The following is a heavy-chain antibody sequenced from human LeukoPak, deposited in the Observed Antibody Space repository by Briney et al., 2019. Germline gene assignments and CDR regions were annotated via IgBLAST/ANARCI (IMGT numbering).Heavy chain of an antibody. V-gene: IGHV3-7*01. CDR1: GFAFRDYW. Sequence: GGSLRLSCAASGFAFRDYWMNWVRQAPGKGLEWVANINLGGSVILYVDSVKGRFTASRDNAENSVSLQMNSLRAEDTAVYYCAAWGLHNYWGQGTLATVSS. CDR3: AAWGLHNY. CDR2: INLGGSVI. J-gene: IGHJ4*02. D-gene: IGHD7-27*01.